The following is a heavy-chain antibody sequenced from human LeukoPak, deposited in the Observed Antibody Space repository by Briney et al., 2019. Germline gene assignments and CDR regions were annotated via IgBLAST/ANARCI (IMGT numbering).Heavy chain of an antibody. CDR3: ARGRGYSSSSRFDY. J-gene: IGHJ4*02. Sequence: PSQTLSLTCTVSGGSISSGDYYWSWIRQPPGKGLEWIGYIYYSGRTYYNPSLKSRVTISVDTSKNQFSLKLSSVTAADTAVYYCARGRGYSSSSRFDYWGQGTLVTVSS. CDR1: GGSISSGDYY. D-gene: IGHD6-6*01. CDR2: IYYSGRT. V-gene: IGHV4-30-4*08.